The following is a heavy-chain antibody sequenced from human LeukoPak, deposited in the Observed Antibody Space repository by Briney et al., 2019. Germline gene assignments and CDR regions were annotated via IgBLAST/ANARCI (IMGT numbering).Heavy chain of an antibody. CDR2: ISGSGGST. D-gene: IGHD4-17*01. Sequence: GGSLRLSCAASGFTFSSYAMSWVRQAPGKGLEWVSAISGSGGSTYYADSVKGRFTISRDNSKNTLYLQMNSPRAEDTAVYYCANHKTTVTNFDYWGQGTLVTVSS. V-gene: IGHV3-23*01. J-gene: IGHJ4*02. CDR3: ANHKTTVTNFDY. CDR1: GFTFSSYA.